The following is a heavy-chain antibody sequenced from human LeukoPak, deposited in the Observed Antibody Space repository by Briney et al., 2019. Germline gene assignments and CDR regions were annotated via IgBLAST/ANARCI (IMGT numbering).Heavy chain of an antibody. CDR2: ISWNSGSI. Sequence: GRSLRLSCAASGFTFDDYAMHWVRQAPGKGLEWVSGISWNSGSIGYADSVKGRFTISRDNAKNSLYLQMSSLRAEDTALYYCAKDIRYRGYGSSSWGGDAFDIWGQGAMVTVSS. J-gene: IGHJ3*02. V-gene: IGHV3-9*01. D-gene: IGHD6-13*01. CDR1: GFTFDDYA. CDR3: AKDIRYRGYGSSSWGGDAFDI.